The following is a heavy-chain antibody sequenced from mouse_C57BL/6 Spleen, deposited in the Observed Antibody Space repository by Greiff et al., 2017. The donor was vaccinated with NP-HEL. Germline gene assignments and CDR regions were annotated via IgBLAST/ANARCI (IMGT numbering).Heavy chain of an antibody. CDR2: IDPNSGGT. Sequence: QVQLKQPGAELVKPGASVKLSCKASGYTFTSYWMHWVKQRPGRGLEWIGRIDPNSGGTKYNEKFKSKATLTVDKPSSTAYMQLSSLTSEDSAVYDCARKEDYYGSTFFDYWGQGTTLTVSS. D-gene: IGHD1-1*01. CDR3: ARKEDYYGSTFFDY. J-gene: IGHJ2*01. CDR1: GYTFTSYW. V-gene: IGHV1-72*01.